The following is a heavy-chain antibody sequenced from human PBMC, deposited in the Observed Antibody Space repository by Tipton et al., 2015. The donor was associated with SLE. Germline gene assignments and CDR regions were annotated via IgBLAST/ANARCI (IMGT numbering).Heavy chain of an antibody. CDR3: GRQMAAGYDAFDI. Sequence: QSGAEVKKPGESLKISCKGSGYSFTRYWIGWVRQMPGKGLEWMGIIYPDDSDTRYSPSSQGQVTISADKSITTAYLQWSSLKASDTAMYYCGRQMAAGYDAFDIWGQGTMVTVSS. CDR2: IYPDDSDT. CDR1: GYSFTRYW. V-gene: IGHV5-51*01. J-gene: IGHJ3*02. D-gene: IGHD1-1*01.